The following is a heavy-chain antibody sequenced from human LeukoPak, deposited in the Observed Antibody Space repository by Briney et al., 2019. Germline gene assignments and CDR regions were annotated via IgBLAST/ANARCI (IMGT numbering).Heavy chain of an antibody. Sequence: SETLSLTCTVSGGSISSYYWSWIRQPPGKGLEWIGYIYYSGSTNYNPSFKSRVTISVDTSKNQFSLKLSSVTAADTAVYYCARQTGTTRYGMDVWGQGTTVTVSS. CDR3: ARQTGTTRYGMDV. CDR2: IYYSGST. J-gene: IGHJ6*02. D-gene: IGHD1-7*01. V-gene: IGHV4-59*08. CDR1: GGSISSYY.